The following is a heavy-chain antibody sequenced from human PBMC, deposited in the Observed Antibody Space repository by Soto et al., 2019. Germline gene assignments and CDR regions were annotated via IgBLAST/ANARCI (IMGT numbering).Heavy chain of an antibody. J-gene: IGHJ4*02. D-gene: IGHD3-3*01. CDR3: AKGRLRFLEWLPEFDY. Sequence: EVQLLESGGGLVQPGGSLRLSCAASGFTFSSYAMSWVRQAPGKGLEWVSAISGSGGSTYYTDSVKGRFTISRDNSKNTLYLQMNSLRAEETAVYYCAKGRLRFLEWLPEFDYWGQGTLVTVSS. V-gene: IGHV3-23*01. CDR2: ISGSGGST. CDR1: GFTFSSYA.